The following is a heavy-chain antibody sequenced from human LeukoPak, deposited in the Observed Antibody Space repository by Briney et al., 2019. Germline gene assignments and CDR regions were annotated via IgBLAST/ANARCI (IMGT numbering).Heavy chain of an antibody. Sequence: PSQTLSLTCTVSGGSISSGSYYWSWIRQPPGKGLEWIGEINHSGSTNYNPSLKSRVTISVDTSKNQFSLKLSSVTAADTAVYYCARHASIAAAGDYYYYMDVWGKGTTVTISS. D-gene: IGHD6-13*01. CDR2: INHSGST. CDR3: ARHASIAAAGDYYYYMDV. CDR1: GGSISSGSYY. J-gene: IGHJ6*03. V-gene: IGHV4-39*01.